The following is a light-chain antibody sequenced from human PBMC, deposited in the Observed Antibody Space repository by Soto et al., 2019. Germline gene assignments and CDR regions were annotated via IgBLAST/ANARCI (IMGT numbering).Light chain of an antibody. Sequence: EIVVTQSPATRSLAPGGRATLSCRASQSVSSNLAWYQQKPGQAPRLLIYGASTRATGIPARFSGSGSGTEFTLTISSLQSEDFAVYYCQQYNNWPPVTFGQGTRLEIK. CDR3: QQYNNWPPVT. CDR2: GAS. CDR1: QSVSSN. V-gene: IGKV3-15*01. J-gene: IGKJ5*01.